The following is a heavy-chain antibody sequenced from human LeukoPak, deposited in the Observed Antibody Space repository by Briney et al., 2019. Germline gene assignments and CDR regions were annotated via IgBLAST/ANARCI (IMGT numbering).Heavy chain of an antibody. CDR3: AGTGYCSSTSCYSWFDP. J-gene: IGHJ5*02. CDR1: GYSFITYW. D-gene: IGHD2-2*01. Sequence: GESLKISCKGSGYSFITYWINWVRQMPGKGLEWMGRIDPSDSYTNYSPSFQGHVTISADKSISTAYLQWSSLKASDTAMYYCAGTGYCSSTSCYSWFDPWGQGTLVTVS. V-gene: IGHV5-10-1*01. CDR2: IDPSDSYT.